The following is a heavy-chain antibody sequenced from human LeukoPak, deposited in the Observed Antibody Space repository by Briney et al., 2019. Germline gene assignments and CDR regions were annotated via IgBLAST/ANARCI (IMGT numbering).Heavy chain of an antibody. J-gene: IGHJ4*02. CDR2: VNPNRCGT. Sequence: GASVKVSCKASGYTFAGYYMHWVRQAPGQGLEWMGWVNPNRCGTNYAQKFQGRVTMTRGTSISTAYMELSRLSSDDTAVYYCARDLADGITMVQEHEPDYWGQGTLVTVSS. D-gene: IGHD3-10*01. V-gene: IGHV1-2*02. CDR3: ARDLADGITMVQEHEPDY. CDR1: GYTFAGYY.